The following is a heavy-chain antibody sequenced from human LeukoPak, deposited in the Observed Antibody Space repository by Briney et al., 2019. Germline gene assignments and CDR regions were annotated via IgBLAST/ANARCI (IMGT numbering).Heavy chain of an antibody. Sequence: GRSLRLSCAASGFTFDDYAMHWVRQAPGKGLEWVSGISWNSGSIGYADSVKGRFTISRDNAKNSLYLQMNSLGAEDTALYYCAKDREGLGNDYFDYWGQGTLVTVSS. J-gene: IGHJ4*02. CDR2: ISWNSGSI. V-gene: IGHV3-9*01. CDR1: GFTFDDYA. CDR3: AKDREGLGNDYFDY.